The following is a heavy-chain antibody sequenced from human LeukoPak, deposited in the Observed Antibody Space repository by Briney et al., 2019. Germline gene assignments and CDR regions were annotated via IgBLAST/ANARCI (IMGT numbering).Heavy chain of an antibody. V-gene: IGHV4-30-4*01. CDR2: IYYSGST. J-gene: IGHJ4*02. D-gene: IGHD2-15*01. Sequence: PSETLSLTCTVSGGSISSGDYYWGWIRQPPGKGLEWIGYIYYSGSTYYNPSLKSRVTISVDTSKNQFSLKLSSVTAADTAVYYCASVVVVAASNYFDYWGQGTLVTVSS. CDR1: GGSISSGDYY. CDR3: ASVVVVAASNYFDY.